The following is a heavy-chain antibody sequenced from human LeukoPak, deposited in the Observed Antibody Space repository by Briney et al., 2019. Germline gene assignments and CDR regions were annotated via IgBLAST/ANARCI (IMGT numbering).Heavy chain of an antibody. V-gene: IGHV1-24*01. Sequence: ASVKVSCKVSGYTLTELSMHWVRQAPGKGLEWMGGFDPEDGETIYAQKFQGRVTMTEETSTDTAYMELSSLRSEDTAVYYCARDRDDYDLGHFDSWGQGTLVTV. D-gene: IGHD3-3*01. CDR3: ARDRDDYDLGHFDS. J-gene: IGHJ4*02. CDR2: FDPEDGET. CDR1: GYTLTELS.